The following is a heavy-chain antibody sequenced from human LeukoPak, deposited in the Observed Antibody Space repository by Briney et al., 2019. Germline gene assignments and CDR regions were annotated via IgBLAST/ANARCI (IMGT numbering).Heavy chain of an antibody. D-gene: IGHD3-9*01. V-gene: IGHV1-18*01. Sequence: ASVTVSCTASGYTFTSYGISWVRQAPGQGLEWMGWISGYNGNTNYAQKLQGRVTMTTDTSTRTAYMELRSLRSDDTAVYYCVRGDDILTGYFRGFDYWGQGTLVTVSS. CDR2: ISGYNGNT. CDR1: GYTFTSYG. J-gene: IGHJ4*02. CDR3: VRGDDILTGYFRGFDY.